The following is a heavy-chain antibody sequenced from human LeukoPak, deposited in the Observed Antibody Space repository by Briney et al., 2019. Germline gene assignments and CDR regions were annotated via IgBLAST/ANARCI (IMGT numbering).Heavy chain of an antibody. D-gene: IGHD3-22*01. CDR3: ARIKYDNSGYYWDY. Sequence: GGSLRLSCAASGFTFSGSAMSWVRQAPGEGLEWVAVIWYDGNKKNYADSVRGRFTISRDNTKNTLYLQMNSLGAEDTAVYYCARIKYDNSGYYWDYWGQGTLVTVSS. CDR2: IWYDGNKK. V-gene: IGHV3-33*08. CDR1: GFTFSGSA. J-gene: IGHJ4*02.